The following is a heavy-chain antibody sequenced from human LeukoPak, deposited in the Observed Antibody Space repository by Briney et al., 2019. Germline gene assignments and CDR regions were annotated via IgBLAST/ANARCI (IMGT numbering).Heavy chain of an antibody. J-gene: IGHJ6*02. CDR3: AREGYYYGMDV. Sequence: TSETLSLTRTVPVGSIRSSYYYWGWIRQPPGKGMEWIGSIYDSGSTYYNPSLKHRVTISVDTSKNQFSLKLSSVTAADTAVYYCAREGYYYGMDVWGQGTTVTVSS. CDR2: IYDSGST. V-gene: IGHV4-39*07. CDR1: VGSIRSSYYY.